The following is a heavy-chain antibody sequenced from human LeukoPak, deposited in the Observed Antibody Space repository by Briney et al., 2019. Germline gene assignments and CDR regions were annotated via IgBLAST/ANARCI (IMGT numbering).Heavy chain of an antibody. CDR3: ARKGIVGATDAFDI. CDR2: ISSSSSTI. D-gene: IGHD1-26*01. V-gene: IGHV3-48*01. CDR1: GFTFSSYS. Sequence: GGSLRLSCAASGFTFSSYSMNWVRQAPGKGLEWVSYISSSSSTIYYADSVKGRFTISRDNAKNSLYLQMNSLRAEDTAVYYCARKGIVGATDAFDIWGQGTMVTVSS. J-gene: IGHJ3*02.